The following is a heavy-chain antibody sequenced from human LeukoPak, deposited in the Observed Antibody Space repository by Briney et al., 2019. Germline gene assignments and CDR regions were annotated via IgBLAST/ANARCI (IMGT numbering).Heavy chain of an antibody. V-gene: IGHV3-21*01. D-gene: IGHD1-1*01. CDR3: ARQAGYYYYYYYMDV. CDR1: GFTFSTYS. Sequence: GGSLRLSCAASGFTFSTYSMNWVRQAPGKGLEWVSSISGSSIYIYYADSVKGRFTISRDNAKNSLYLQMNSLRAEDTAVYYCARQAGYYYYYYYMDVWGKGTTVTVSS. J-gene: IGHJ6*03. CDR2: ISGSSIYI.